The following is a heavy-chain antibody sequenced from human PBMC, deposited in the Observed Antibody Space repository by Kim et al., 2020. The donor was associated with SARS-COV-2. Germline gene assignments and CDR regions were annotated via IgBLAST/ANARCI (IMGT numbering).Heavy chain of an antibody. CDR3: AKGLGSLLCGGDCYFVGRYGMDV. J-gene: IGHJ6*02. CDR2: IWYDGSNK. D-gene: IGHD2-21*02. Sequence: GGSLRLSCAASGFTFSSYGMHWVRQAPGKGLEWVAVIWYDGSNKYYADSVKGRFTISRDNSKNTLYLQMNSLRAEDTAVYYCAKGLGSLLCGGDCYFVGRYGMDVWGQGTTVTVSS. V-gene: IGHV3-33*06. CDR1: GFTFSSYG.